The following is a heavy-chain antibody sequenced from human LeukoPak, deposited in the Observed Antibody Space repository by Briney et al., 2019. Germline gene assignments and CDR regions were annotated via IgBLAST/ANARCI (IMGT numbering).Heavy chain of an antibody. D-gene: IGHD3-22*01. CDR1: GGSISSYY. CDR3: ARHVFYYDTNGPWFDP. J-gene: IGHJ5*02. V-gene: IGHV4-59*01. Sequence: SETLSLTCTVSGGSISSYYWSWIRQPPGKGLEWIGYIFYSGSTNCNPSLKSRVTISVDTSKNQFSLNLSSVTAADTAIYYCARHVFYYDTNGPWFDPWGQGTLVTVSS. CDR2: IFYSGST.